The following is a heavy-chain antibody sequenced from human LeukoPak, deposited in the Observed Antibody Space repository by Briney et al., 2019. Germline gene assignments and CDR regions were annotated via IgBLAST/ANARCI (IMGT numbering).Heavy chain of an antibody. CDR2: IIPIFGTA. J-gene: IGHJ6*02. D-gene: IGHD2-2*01. CDR1: GGTFSSYA. V-gene: IGHV1-69*01. CDR3: ARGAGFVVVPAASLTDYYYGMDV. Sequence: SVKVSCKASGGTFSSYAISWVRQAPGQGLEWMGGIIPIFGTANYAQKFQGRVTITADESTSTAYMELSSLRSEDTAVYYCARGAGFVVVPAASLTDYYYGMDVWGQGTTVTVSS.